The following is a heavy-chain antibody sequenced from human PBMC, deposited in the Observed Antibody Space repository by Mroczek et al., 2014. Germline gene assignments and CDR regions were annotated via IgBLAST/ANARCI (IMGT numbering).Heavy chain of an antibody. D-gene: IGHD2-2*01. CDR3: ARVPYCSSTSCYSHWFDP. J-gene: IGHJ5*02. CDR1: WLHQQWWLRT. CDR2: SITWEH. V-gene: IGHV4-31*03. Sequence: QVQLHGVRPTDSVKPSPDPVPHLHCLWWLHQQWWLRTGAGSASTQGRAWSGLGTSITWEHLLQPSLKSRVTISVDTSKNQFSLKLSSVTAADTAVYYCARVPYCSSTSCYSHWFDPWGQGTLVTVSS.